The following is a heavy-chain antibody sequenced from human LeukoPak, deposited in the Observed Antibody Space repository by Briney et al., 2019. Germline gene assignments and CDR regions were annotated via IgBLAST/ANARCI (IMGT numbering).Heavy chain of an antibody. CDR1: GYTFTDYF. V-gene: IGHV1-2*02. J-gene: IGHJ4*02. Sequence: ASVKVSCKASGYTFTDYFIHWVRQAPGQGLEWMGWINPNSGGTNYAQNFQGRVTMTRDTSISTAYMELSRLRSDDTAVYYCARDLLMRDSSGYYSVSYYLDYWGQGTLVTVSS. CDR3: ARDLLMRDSSGYYSVSYYLDY. CDR2: INPNSGGT. D-gene: IGHD3-22*01.